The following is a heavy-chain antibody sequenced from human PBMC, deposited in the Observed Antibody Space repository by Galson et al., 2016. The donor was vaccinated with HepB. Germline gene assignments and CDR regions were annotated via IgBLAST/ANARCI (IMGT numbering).Heavy chain of an antibody. CDR1: GFTFDNYT. CDR3: ARSLGWYFDV. V-gene: IGHV3-21*01. D-gene: IGHD6-6*01. CDR2: FSHSSTYV. J-gene: IGHJ2*01. Sequence: SLRLSCAASGFTFDNYTMNWLRQAPGKGLEWVSSFSHSSTYVYYADSVEGRFTISRDNAKNSLYLEMNSLRVEDTAVFYCARSLGWYFDVWGRGTLVTVSS.